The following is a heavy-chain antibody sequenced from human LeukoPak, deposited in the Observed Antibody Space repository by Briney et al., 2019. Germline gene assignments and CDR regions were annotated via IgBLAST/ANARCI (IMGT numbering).Heavy chain of an antibody. J-gene: IGHJ4*02. V-gene: IGHV3-7*01. CDR1: GFIFSNYW. CDR2: IRQGGSER. D-gene: IGHD5-12*01. CDR3: ARDWGSTGYDLYDS. Sequence: GSLRLSCAASGFIFSNYWMTWVRQAPGKGLEWVAHIRQGGSERHYVDSVKDRFTISRDNAKSSLDLQMDSLRAEDTAVYYCARDWGSTGYDLYDSWGQGTLVTVSS.